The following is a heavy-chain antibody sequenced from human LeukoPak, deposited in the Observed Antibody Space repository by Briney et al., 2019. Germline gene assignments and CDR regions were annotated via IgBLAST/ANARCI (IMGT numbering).Heavy chain of an antibody. CDR3: ARDVCSGGSCYSAFDY. V-gene: IGHV1-18*01. D-gene: IGHD2-15*01. Sequence: ASVKVSRKASGYTFTSYGISWVRQAPGQGLEWMGWISAYNGNTNYAQKLQGRVTITADKSTSTAYMELSSLRSEDTAVYYCARDVCSGGSCYSAFDYWGQGTLVTVSS. CDR2: ISAYNGNT. J-gene: IGHJ4*02. CDR1: GYTFTSYG.